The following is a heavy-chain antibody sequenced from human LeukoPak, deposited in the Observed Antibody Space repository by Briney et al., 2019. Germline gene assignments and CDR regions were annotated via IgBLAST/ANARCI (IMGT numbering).Heavy chain of an antibody. V-gene: IGHV1-69*06. CDR3: ARVSVVVTAIGTYYYYYGMDV. J-gene: IGHJ6*04. D-gene: IGHD2-21*02. Sequence: GASVKVSCKASGGTFSSYAISWVRQAPGQGLEWMGGIIPIFGTANYSQKFQGRVTITADKSTSTAYMELSSLRSEDTAVYYCARVSVVVTAIGTYYYYYGMDVWGKGTTVTVSS. CDR1: GGTFSSYA. CDR2: IIPIFGTA.